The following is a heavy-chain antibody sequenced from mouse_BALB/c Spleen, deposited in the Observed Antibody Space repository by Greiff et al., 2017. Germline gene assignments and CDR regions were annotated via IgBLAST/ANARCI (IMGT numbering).Heavy chain of an antibody. V-gene: IGHV1S81*02. CDR2: INPSNGGT. CDR1: GYTFTSYY. CDR3: TRSDDGYYDAMDY. D-gene: IGHD2-3*01. J-gene: IGHJ4*01. Sequence: QVQLQQPGAELVKPGASVKLSCKASGYTFTSYYMYWVKQRPGQGLEWIGEINPSNGGTNFNEKFKSKATLTVDKSSSTAYMQLSSLTSEDSAVYYCTRSDDGYYDAMDYWGQGTSVTVSS.